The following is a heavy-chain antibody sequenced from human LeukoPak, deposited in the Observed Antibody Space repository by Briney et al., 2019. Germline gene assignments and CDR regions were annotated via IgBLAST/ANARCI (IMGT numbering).Heavy chain of an antibody. CDR3: ARKLSGYAPFDC. CDR1: GFTFTNYP. CDR2: ISGSGGST. J-gene: IGHJ4*02. Sequence: GGSLRLSCAASGFTFTNYPMIWVRQAPGRGLTWVSGISGSGGSTYYADSVKGRFTISRDDPRSTLYLQMSSLRAEDTAVYYCARKLSGYAPFDCWGQGTLVTVSS. D-gene: IGHD5-12*01. V-gene: IGHV3-23*01.